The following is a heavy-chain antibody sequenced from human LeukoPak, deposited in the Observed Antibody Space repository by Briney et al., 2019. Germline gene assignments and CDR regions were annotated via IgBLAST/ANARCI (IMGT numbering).Heavy chain of an antibody. CDR1: GSSISMYY. Sequence: TSETLSLTCSVSGSSISMYYWSWIRQPPGKEREWIGYFYYSGSTIYNPSLKSRVTISVDMSKNHFSLTLSSGTAADTAVYYCARGGDLRLGESHDGFDISGQGTKVTVSS. CDR2: FYYSGST. V-gene: IGHV4-59*01. J-gene: IGHJ3*02. CDR3: ARGGDLRLGESHDGFDI. D-gene: IGHD3-16*01.